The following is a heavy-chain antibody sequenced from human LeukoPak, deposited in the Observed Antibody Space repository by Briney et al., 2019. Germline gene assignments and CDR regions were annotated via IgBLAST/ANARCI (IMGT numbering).Heavy chain of an antibody. D-gene: IGHD6-19*01. V-gene: IGHV3-9*01. J-gene: IGHJ5*02. Sequence: GGSLRLSCAASGFTFDDYAMHWVRQAPGKGLEWVSGISWNSGSIGYADSVKGRFTISRDNAKNSLYLQMNSLRAEDTALYYCAKGRKSDGQWLGTINNWFDPWGQGTLVTVSS. CDR1: GFTFDDYA. CDR3: AKGRKSDGQWLGTINNWFDP. CDR2: ISWNSGSI.